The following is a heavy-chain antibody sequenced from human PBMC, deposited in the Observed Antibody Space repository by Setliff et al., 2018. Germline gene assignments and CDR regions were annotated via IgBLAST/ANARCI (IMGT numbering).Heavy chain of an antibody. D-gene: IGHD2-8*01. Sequence: VASVKVSCKASGYTLSNSTLSWVRQAPGQGLEWVGWISAYNGKTYSAQKFQDRVTLTTHTSTNMGYLELRDLRSDDTAVYYCLRLVRYCTKIACQATSGDEVWGLGTLVTV. J-gene: IGHJ4*02. V-gene: IGHV1-18*01. CDR1: GYTLSNST. CDR2: ISAYNGKT. CDR3: LRLVRYCTKIACQATSGDEV.